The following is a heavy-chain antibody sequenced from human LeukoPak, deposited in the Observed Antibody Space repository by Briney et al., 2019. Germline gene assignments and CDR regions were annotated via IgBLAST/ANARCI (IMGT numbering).Heavy chain of an antibody. CDR2: IYYSGST. J-gene: IGHJ5*02. D-gene: IGHD6-13*01. V-gene: IGHV4-59*08. CDR1: GGSISSYY. CDR3: ARQSLSSSWYLDWFDP. Sequence: SETLSLTCTVSGGSISSYYWSWLRQPPGKGLEWIGYIYYSGSTNYNPSLKSRVTISVDTSKNQFSLKLSSVTAADTAVYYCARQSLSSSWYLDWFDPWGQGTLVTVSS.